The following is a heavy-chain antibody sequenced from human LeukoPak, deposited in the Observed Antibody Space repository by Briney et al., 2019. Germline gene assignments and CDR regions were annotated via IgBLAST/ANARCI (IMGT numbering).Heavy chain of an antibody. V-gene: IGHV3-20*04. J-gene: IGHJ6*03. CDR2: ISRSGRAT. CDR3: ARVPGSHYYYYMDV. CDR1: GFRFDDYE. Sequence: GGSLRLSCAASGFRFDDYEMSWVRQVSGKGLEYISGISRSGRATGYGDSVKGRITISRDNAKNTLFLQMTSLRAEDTALYYCARVPGSHYYYYMDVWGKGNAVTVSS. D-gene: IGHD3-10*01.